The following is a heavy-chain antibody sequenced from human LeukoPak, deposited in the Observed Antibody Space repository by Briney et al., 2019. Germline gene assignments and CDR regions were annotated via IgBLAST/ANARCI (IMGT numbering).Heavy chain of an antibody. D-gene: IGHD5-12*01. CDR3: ATSNIVAPIYYFDS. J-gene: IGHJ4*02. CDR2: ITGSGGNT. Sequence: GGSLRLSCAASGFTFSSYAMSWVRQAPGKGLEWVSGITGSGGNTYYADSVKGRFTISRDNSKDTLYLQMNSLRAEDTAVYYCATSNIVAPIYYFDSWGQGTLVTVSS. V-gene: IGHV3-23*01. CDR1: GFTFSSYA.